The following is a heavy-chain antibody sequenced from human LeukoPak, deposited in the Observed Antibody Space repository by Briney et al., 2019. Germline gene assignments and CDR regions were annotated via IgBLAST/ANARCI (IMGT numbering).Heavy chain of an antibody. D-gene: IGHD1-26*01. CDR2: IKQDGSEI. CDR1: GFTFSSYR. V-gene: IGHV3-7*01. J-gene: IGHJ3*02. Sequence: PGGSLRLSCAASGFTFSSYRMSWVRQAPGKGPAWVANIKQDGSEIYYVDSVKGRFTISRDNAKKSLYLQMNSLRAEDTAIYYCARDTLLNLVGSYRGGAFDIWGQGTMVTVSS. CDR3: ARDTLLNLVGSYRGGAFDI.